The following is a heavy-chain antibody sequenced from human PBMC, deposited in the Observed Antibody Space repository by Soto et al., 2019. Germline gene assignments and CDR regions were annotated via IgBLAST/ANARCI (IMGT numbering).Heavy chain of an antibody. D-gene: IGHD6-6*01. CDR3: ARSSSSSEELSLDY. J-gene: IGHJ4*02. CDR1: GYTFTSYY. CDR2: INPSSGST. V-gene: IGHV1-46*01. Sequence: ASVKVSCKASGYTFTSYYMHLVRQAPGQGLEWMGIINPSSGSTSYARKFQGRVTMTRDTSTSTVYMELSSLSSEDTAVYYCARSSSSSEELSLDYWGQGPLVTVSS.